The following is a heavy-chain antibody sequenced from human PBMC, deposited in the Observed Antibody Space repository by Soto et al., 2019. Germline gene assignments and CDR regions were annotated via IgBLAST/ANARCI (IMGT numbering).Heavy chain of an antibody. V-gene: IGHV1-18*01. CDR1: GYTFNRYG. Sequence: QVQLVQSGAEVKKPGASVKLSCKASGYTFNRYGISWVRQAPGQGLEWMGWISGYNEKTKYAQNFQGRVTMTTDTSTTADYMELRSLTSDDTAVYFCAREGYCSSGSCALYSHDYFGMDVWGQGTTVTVSS. J-gene: IGHJ6*02. CDR2: ISGYNEKT. CDR3: AREGYCSSGSCALYSHDYFGMDV. D-gene: IGHD2-15*01.